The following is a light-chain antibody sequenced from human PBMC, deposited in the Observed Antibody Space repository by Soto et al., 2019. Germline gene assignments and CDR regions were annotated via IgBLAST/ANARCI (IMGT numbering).Light chain of an antibody. Sequence: QSVLTQPPSASATPGQKVTISCSGRYSNIGSNFVSWYQRLPGTAPKLLIYSINQRPSGVPDRFSGSKSGTSASLTISGLQSEDEADYFCSSWDDSLDGPVFGGGTKLTVL. CDR3: SSWDDSLDGPV. V-gene: IGLV1-44*01. CDR2: SIN. CDR1: YSNIGSNF. J-gene: IGLJ3*02.